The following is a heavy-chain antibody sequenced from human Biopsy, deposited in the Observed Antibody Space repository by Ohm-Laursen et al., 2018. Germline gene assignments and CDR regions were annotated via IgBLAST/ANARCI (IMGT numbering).Heavy chain of an antibody. V-gene: IGHV4-31*01. D-gene: IGHD3-22*01. CDR2: IFNSANT. Sequence: SQTLSLTCPVSDGSISSGGSYWSWIRQRPGKGLEWIGYIFNSANTYYNPSLKNLITISGDTSKNQFSLKLNSVTAADTAVYYCARGDYFDSNGYFWFDPWGQGTLVTVSS. CDR1: DGSISSGGSY. J-gene: IGHJ5*02. CDR3: ARGDYFDSNGYFWFDP.